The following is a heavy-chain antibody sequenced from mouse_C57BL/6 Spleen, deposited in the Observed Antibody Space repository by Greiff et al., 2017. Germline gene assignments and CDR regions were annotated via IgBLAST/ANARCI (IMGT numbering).Heavy chain of an antibody. CDR3: ARDDRLIYYDFDGYFDV. V-gene: IGHV1-72*01. J-gene: IGHJ1*03. Sequence: QVQLQQPGAELVKPGASVKLSCKASGYTFTSYWMHWVKQRPGRGLEWIGRIDPNSGGTKYNEKFKSKATLTVDKPSSTAYMQLSSLTSEDSAVYYCARDDRLIYYDFDGYFDVWGTGTTVTGSS. D-gene: IGHD2-4*01. CDR1: GYTFTSYW. CDR2: IDPNSGGT.